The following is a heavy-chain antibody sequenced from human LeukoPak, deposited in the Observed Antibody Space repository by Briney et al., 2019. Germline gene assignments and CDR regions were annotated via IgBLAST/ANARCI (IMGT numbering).Heavy chain of an antibody. CDR3: ARDSGTTGEVKFDP. CDR1: GGSISSYY. J-gene: IGHJ5*02. Sequence: SETLSLTCTVSGGSISSYYWSWIRQPPGKGLEWIGYIYYSGSTNYNPSPKSRVSMSIDTSKNQFSLKLMSVTAADTAVYYCARDSGTTGEVKFDPWGQGTLVTVSS. V-gene: IGHV4-59*12. CDR2: IYYSGST. D-gene: IGHD3-10*01.